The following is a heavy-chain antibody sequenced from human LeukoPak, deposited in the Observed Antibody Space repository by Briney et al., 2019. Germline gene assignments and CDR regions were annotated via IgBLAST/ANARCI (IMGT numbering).Heavy chain of an antibody. Sequence: ASVKVSCKASGYTFTGYYMHWVRQAPGQGLEWIGRINPNSGGTNYAQKFQGRVTMTRDTSISTAYMELSRLRSDDTAVYYCARGKGYYYDSSGYYWAYWGQGTLVTVSS. J-gene: IGHJ4*02. D-gene: IGHD3-22*01. CDR2: INPNSGGT. V-gene: IGHV1-2*06. CDR1: GYTFTGYY. CDR3: ARGKGYYYDSSGYYWAY.